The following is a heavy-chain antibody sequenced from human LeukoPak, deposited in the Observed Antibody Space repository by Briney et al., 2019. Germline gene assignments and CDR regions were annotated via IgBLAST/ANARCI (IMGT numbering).Heavy chain of an antibody. V-gene: IGHV1-69*06. CDR1: GDTFSSYA. D-gene: IGHD3-22*01. CDR2: IIPIFGTA. CDR3: ARKVPNDSSGYYYRGQFDP. Sequence: SVKVSCKASGDTFSSYAISWVRQAPGQGLEWMGGIIPIFGTANYAQKFQGRVTITADKSTSTAYMELSSLRSEDTAVYYCARKVPNDSSGYYYRGQFDPWGQGTLVTVSS. J-gene: IGHJ5*02.